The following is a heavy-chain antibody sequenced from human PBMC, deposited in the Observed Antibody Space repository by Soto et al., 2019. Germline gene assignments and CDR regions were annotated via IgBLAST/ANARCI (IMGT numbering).Heavy chain of an antibody. CDR2: ISSSSSYI. CDR3: ARDEGIVVVPAAISDYYGMDV. J-gene: IGHJ6*02. Sequence: PGGSLRLSCAASGFTFRSYSINWGRQAPGKGLEWVSSISSSSSYIYYADSVKGRFTISRDNAKNSLYLQMNSLRAEDTAVYYCARDEGIVVVPAAISDYYGMDVWGQGTTVTVSS. V-gene: IGHV3-21*01. D-gene: IGHD2-2*01. CDR1: GFTFRSYS.